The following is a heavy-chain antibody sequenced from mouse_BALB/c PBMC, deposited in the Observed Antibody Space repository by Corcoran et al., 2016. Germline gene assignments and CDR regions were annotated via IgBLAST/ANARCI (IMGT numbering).Heavy chain of an antibody. V-gene: IGHV8-12*01. J-gene: IGHJ2*01. Sequence: QVTLKESGPGILQPSQTLSLTCSFSGFSLSTSGMGVSWIRQPSGKGLEWLAHIYWDDDKRYNPSLKSRLTISKDTSSNQVFLKITSVDTADTATYYCARRRDYGYLSFDYWGQGTTLTVSS. CDR3: ARRRDYGYLSFDY. D-gene: IGHD1-2*01. CDR2: IYWDDDK. CDR1: GFSLSTSGMG.